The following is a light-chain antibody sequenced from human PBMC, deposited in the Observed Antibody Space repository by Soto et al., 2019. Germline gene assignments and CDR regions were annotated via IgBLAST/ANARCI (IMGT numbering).Light chain of an antibody. J-gene: IGKJ2*01. CDR3: QQYHKWPPYT. Sequence: IVMTQSPATLSVSPGERATLSCRATQSISSNLAWYQQIPGQAPRLLIYGASTRATGIPARFSGSGSGTEFTLTIISLQSEDFAVYYCQQYHKWPPYTFGQGTNLEIK. CDR2: GAS. V-gene: IGKV3-15*01. CDR1: QSISSN.